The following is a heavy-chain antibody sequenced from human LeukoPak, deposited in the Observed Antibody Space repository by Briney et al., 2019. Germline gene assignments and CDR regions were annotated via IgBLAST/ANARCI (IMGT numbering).Heavy chain of an antibody. V-gene: IGHV1-24*01. CDR1: GYTLTELS. D-gene: IGHD1-1*01. CDR3: ATDIQTGTTLFDY. J-gene: IGHJ4*02. CDR2: FDPEDGET. Sequence: GASVKASCKVSGYTLTELSMHWVRLAPGKGLEWMGGFDPEDGETIYAQKFQGRVTMTEDTSTDTAYMELSSLRSEDTAVYYCATDIQTGTTLFDYWGQGTLVTVSS.